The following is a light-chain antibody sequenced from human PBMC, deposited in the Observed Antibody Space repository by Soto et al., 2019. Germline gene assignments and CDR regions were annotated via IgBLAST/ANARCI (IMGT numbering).Light chain of an antibody. Sequence: DIQVTQSPSSLSAPVGDRVTITCRASQTIAKSSSWYQQKPGKAPKLLIYAASTLQSGVPSRFSAWGFGTDFTLSISGLQREDLATHYCLQTTSAPATFGQGTRVEIK. CDR3: LQTTSAPAT. J-gene: IGKJ1*01. V-gene: IGKV1-39*01. CDR2: AAS. CDR1: QTIAKS.